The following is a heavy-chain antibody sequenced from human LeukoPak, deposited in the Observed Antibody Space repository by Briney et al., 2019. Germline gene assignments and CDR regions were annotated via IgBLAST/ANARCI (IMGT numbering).Heavy chain of an antibody. J-gene: IGHJ4*02. CDR1: GYTFTGYY. D-gene: IGHD6-13*01. Sequence: GASVKVSCKASGYTFTGYYMHWVRQAPGQGLEWMGWINPNSGGTNYAQKFQGRVTMTRDTSISTAYMELSRLRSDDTAVYYCARVNSSSCPCLDYWGQGTLVTVSS. CDR3: ARVNSSSCPCLDY. V-gene: IGHV1-2*02. CDR2: INPNSGGT.